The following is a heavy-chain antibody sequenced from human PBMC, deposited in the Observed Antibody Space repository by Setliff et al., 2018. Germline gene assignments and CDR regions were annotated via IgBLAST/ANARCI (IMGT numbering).Heavy chain of an antibody. J-gene: IGHJ6*02. CDR2: IYHSGKT. CDR3: ARLLAGTGGFFYYGVDV. Sequence: PSETLSLTCAVSGYSISSGYFWGWIRQPPGKGLEWIGSIYHSGKTYYDPSLKSRVTLSVDTSKNQFSPKLSSVTAADTAVYYCARLLAGTGGFFYYGVDVWGQGTTVTVSS. D-gene: IGHD6-19*01. CDR1: GYSISSGYF. V-gene: IGHV4-38-2*01.